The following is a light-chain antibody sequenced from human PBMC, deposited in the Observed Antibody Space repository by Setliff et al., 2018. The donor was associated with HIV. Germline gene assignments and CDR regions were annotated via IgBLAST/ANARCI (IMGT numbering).Light chain of an antibody. CDR3: CAYAGDRTFV. J-gene: IGLJ1*01. CDR1: GSNVGSFNY. V-gene: IGLV2-8*01. Sequence: QSVLTQPPSASGSPGQSVTISCTGSGSNVGSFNYVSWYQQYPDKAPRLLIYEVFNRPSGVPGRFSGSKSGDTASLTISTLQAEDEGDYYCCAYAGDRTFVFGVGTKVTVL. CDR2: EVF.